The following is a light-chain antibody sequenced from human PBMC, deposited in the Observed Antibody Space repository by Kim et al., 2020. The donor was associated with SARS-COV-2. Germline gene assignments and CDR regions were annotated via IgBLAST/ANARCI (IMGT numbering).Light chain of an antibody. Sequence: TMHCSDSRSNIGRNHVYCYHKQPGTAPKLLNYRDNQRPSGFHDRFSGSKSGTSASLAISGLRSEDEADYYCTAWDDSLSGRVFGGGSQLTVL. J-gene: IGLJ3*02. CDR2: RDN. CDR1: RSNIGRNH. CDR3: TAWDDSLSGRV. V-gene: IGLV1-47*01.